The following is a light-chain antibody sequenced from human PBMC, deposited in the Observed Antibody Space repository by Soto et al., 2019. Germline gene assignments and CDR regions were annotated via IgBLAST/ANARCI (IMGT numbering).Light chain of an antibody. CDR2: GAS. Sequence: EIVMTQSPATLSVSPGERVTLSCRASQSVSSQLAWYQQKPGQAPRLLIYGASTRATGIPAGFSGSGSGTEFTLTISSLQSEDFAVYYCQQYGNWPPLTFGGGTKVEIK. CDR1: QSVSSQ. CDR3: QQYGNWPPLT. V-gene: IGKV3-15*01. J-gene: IGKJ4*01.